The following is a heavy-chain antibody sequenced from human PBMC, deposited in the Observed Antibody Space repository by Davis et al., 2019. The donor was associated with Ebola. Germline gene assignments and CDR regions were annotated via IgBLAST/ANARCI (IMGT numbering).Heavy chain of an antibody. CDR3: ARGGDSSSPIVYYYYGMDV. D-gene: IGHD6-6*01. Sequence: ASVKVSCKASGGTFSSYAISWVRQAPGQGLEWMGRINPNSGGTNYAQKFQGRVTMTRDTSISTAYMELSRLRSDDTAVYYCARGGDSSSPIVYYYYGMDVWGKGTAVTVSS. J-gene: IGHJ6*04. CDR1: GGTFSSYA. CDR2: INPNSGGT. V-gene: IGHV1-2*06.